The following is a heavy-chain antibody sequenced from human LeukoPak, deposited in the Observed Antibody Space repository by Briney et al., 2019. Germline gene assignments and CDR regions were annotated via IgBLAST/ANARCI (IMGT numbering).Heavy chain of an antibody. Sequence: GGSLRLSCAASGFTFSSYWMSWVRQAPGKGLEWVANIKQDGSEKYYVDSVKGRFTISRDNAKNSLYLQMNSLRAEDTAVYYCAKAVGGVGASLYYFDYWGQGTLVTVSS. CDR2: IKQDGSEK. V-gene: IGHV3-7*01. CDR3: AKAVGGVGASLYYFDY. D-gene: IGHD1-26*01. J-gene: IGHJ4*02. CDR1: GFTFSSYW.